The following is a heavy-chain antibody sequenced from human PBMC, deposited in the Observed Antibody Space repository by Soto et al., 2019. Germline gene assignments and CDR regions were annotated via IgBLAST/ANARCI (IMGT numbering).Heavy chain of an antibody. CDR1: GYCYGASC. V-gene: IGHV5-51*01. Sequence: ADSQAVSCQACGYCYGASCICMHRQMPGKGLEWMVIIFPGDSDTRYRPSYQGQVTISVDQSINPAYLQCSSLKASETAMYFCARCGIMGTPPDYWGQGTQVTVPA. J-gene: IGHJ4*02. D-gene: IGHD1-26*01. CDR3: ARCGIMGTPPDY. CDR2: IFPGDSDT.